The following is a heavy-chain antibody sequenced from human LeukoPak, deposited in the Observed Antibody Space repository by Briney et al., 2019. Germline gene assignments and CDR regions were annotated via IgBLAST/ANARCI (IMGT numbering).Heavy chain of an antibody. Sequence: SQTLSLTCAVSGGSISSGGYSWSWLRQPPGKGLEWIGYIYHSGSTYYNPSLKSRVTISVDRSKNQFSLKLSSVTAADTAVYYCAREDPSLDDAFDIWGQGTMVTVSS. J-gene: IGHJ3*02. CDR3: AREDPSLDDAFDI. V-gene: IGHV4-30-2*01. CDR1: GGSISSGGYS. D-gene: IGHD3-3*01. CDR2: IYHSGST.